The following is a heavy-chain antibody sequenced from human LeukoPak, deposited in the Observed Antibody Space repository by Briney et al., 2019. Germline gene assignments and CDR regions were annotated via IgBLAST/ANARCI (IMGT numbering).Heavy chain of an antibody. CDR3: ARAYLANDY. CDR2: IKQDGSEK. D-gene: IGHD5-12*01. V-gene: IGHV3-7*01. J-gene: IGHJ4*02. CDR1: GFTFSSHW. Sequence: PGGSLRLSCAASGFTFSSHWMSWVRQAPGKGLEWVANIKQDGSEKDYVDSVKGRFTIPRDNAKNSLCLQMDSLRAGDTAVYYCARAYLANDYWGQGTLVTVSS.